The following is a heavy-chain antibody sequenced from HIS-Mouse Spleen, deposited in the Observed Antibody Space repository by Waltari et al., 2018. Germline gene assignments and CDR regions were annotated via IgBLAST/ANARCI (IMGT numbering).Heavy chain of an antibody. CDR1: GFTFRSYG. Sequence: QVQLVESGGGVVQPGRSLRPSRAASGFTFRSYGMHWVRQAPGKGLEWVAVISYDGSNKYYADSVKGRFTISRDNSKNTLYLQMNSLRAEDTAVYYCAKDRGSQFDYWGQGTLVTVSS. J-gene: IGHJ4*02. D-gene: IGHD1-26*01. CDR2: ISYDGSNK. V-gene: IGHV3-30*18. CDR3: AKDRGSQFDY.